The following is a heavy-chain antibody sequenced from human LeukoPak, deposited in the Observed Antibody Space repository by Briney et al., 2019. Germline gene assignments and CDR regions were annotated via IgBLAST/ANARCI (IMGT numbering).Heavy chain of an antibody. CDR3: AKSTSSGYIGY. D-gene: IGHD6-19*01. V-gene: IGHV3-7*03. CDR1: GLTFSSHW. Sequence: PGGSLRLSCAASGLTFSSHWMSWVRQAPGKGLEWVANIKQDGSEKYYVDSVKGRFTISRDNAKNSLYLQMNSLRAEDTALYYCAKSTSSGYIGYWGQGTLVTVSS. J-gene: IGHJ4*02. CDR2: IKQDGSEK.